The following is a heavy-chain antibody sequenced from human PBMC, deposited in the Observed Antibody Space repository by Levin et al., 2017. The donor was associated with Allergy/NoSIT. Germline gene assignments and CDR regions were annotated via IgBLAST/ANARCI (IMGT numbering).Heavy chain of an antibody. J-gene: IGHJ4*02. CDR3: AREGVGSGLGY. Sequence: GGSLRLSCAASGFTISSNYMSWVRQAPGKGLEWVSVIYSGGSTYYADSVKGRFTISRDNSKNTLYLQMNSLRAEDTAVYYCAREGVGSGLGYWGQGTLVTVSS. CDR2: IYSGGST. CDR1: GFTISSNY. D-gene: IGHD6-19*01. V-gene: IGHV3-53*01.